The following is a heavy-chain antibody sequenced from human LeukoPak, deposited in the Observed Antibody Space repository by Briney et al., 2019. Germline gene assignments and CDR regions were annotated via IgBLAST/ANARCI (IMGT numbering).Heavy chain of an antibody. CDR1: GYIFTNYG. J-gene: IGHJ4*02. CDR2: ISGYNGNT. Sequence: ASVKVSCRGFGYIFTNYGISWVRQAPGQRLEWMGWISGYNGNTDYAQKFQARVTMTTDTSTSTGYLELRSLRSDDTAVYYCARAGRLKSGSNIYWGRGTLVTVSS. V-gene: IGHV1-18*04. CDR3: ARAGRLKSGSNIY. D-gene: IGHD1-26*01.